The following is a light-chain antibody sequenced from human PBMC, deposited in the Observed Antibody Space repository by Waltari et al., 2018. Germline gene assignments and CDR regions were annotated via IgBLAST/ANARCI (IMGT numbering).Light chain of an antibody. CDR2: WAS. J-gene: IGKJ4*01. Sequence: DIVMTQSPDSLAVSLGERATINCKSSQSVLYTSNNKNYLAWYQPRPGQPPKLLIRWASTRESGVPDRFSGSGSGTDFTLTITSLQAEDVALYYCQEYYIPQLTFGGGTKVEIK. CDR3: QEYYIPQLT. CDR1: QSVLYTSNNKNY. V-gene: IGKV4-1*01.